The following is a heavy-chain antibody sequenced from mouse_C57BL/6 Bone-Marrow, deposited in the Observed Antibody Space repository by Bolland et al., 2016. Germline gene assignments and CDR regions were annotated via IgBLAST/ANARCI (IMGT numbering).Heavy chain of an antibody. Sequence: GSTYYNEKFKGKATLTVDKSSSTAYMLLSSLTSEDSAVYFCARSTVKGFAYWGQGTLV. CDR2: GST. D-gene: IGHD1-1*01. J-gene: IGHJ3*01. V-gene: IGHV1-75*01. CDR3: ARSTVKGFAY.